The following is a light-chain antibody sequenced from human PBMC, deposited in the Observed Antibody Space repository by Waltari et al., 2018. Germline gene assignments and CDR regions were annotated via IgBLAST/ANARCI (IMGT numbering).Light chain of an antibody. Sequence: EIVLTQSPATLSLSPGERATLSCRASQSISTSLAWYQQKPGQAPRLLIYDASNRATGIPSMIRGSGSGTDFTLTSSSLEPEDFAVYYCQHRGNWPASLTFGGGTKVEI. CDR1: QSISTS. V-gene: IGKV3-11*01. CDR3: QHRGNWPASLT. CDR2: DAS. J-gene: IGKJ4*01.